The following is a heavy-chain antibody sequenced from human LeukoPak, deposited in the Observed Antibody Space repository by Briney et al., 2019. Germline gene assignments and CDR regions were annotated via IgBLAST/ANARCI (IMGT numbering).Heavy chain of an antibody. CDR3: ARGPSGSDY. D-gene: IGHD3-10*01. CDR1: GYTFTGYY. V-gene: IGHV1-2*06. Sequence: ASVKVSCKVSGYTFTGYYLHWLRQAPGQGLEWMGRINPSSGATNYAQKFQGRVTMTRDTSINTAYMALSSLRSDDTAVYYCARGPSGSDYWGQGTLVTVSS. CDR2: INPSSGAT. J-gene: IGHJ4*02.